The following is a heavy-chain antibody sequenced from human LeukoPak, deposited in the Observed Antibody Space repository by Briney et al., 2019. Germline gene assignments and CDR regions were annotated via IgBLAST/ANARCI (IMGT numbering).Heavy chain of an antibody. CDR3: ARGAVAGWGDFDY. CDR1: GGSFSGYY. CDR2: INHSGST. V-gene: IGHV4-34*01. D-gene: IGHD6-19*01. J-gene: IGHJ4*02. Sequence: PSETLSLTCAVYGGSFSGYYWSWIRQPPGKGLEWIGEINHSGSTNYNPSLKSRVTISVDTSKNQFSLKLSSVTAADTAVYYCARGAVAGWGDFDYWGQGTLVTVSS.